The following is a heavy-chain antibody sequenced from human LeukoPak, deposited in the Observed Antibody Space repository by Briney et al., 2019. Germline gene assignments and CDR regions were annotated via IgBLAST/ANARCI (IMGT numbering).Heavy chain of an antibody. CDR1: GYTFTGYY. CDR3: ARDIAAAGPYNWFDP. Sequence: ASVKVSCKASGYTFTGYYVHWVRQAPGQGLEWMGWINPNSGGTNYAQKFQGRVTMTRDTSISTAYMELSRLRSDDTAVYYCARDIAAAGPYNWFDPWGQGTLVTVSS. D-gene: IGHD6-13*01. CDR2: INPNSGGT. V-gene: IGHV1-2*02. J-gene: IGHJ5*02.